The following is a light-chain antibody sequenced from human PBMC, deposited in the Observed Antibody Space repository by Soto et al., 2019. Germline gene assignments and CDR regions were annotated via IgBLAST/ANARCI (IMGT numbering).Light chain of an antibody. CDR2: ATS. CDR3: RQRSNRRT. J-gene: IGKJ1*01. Sequence: EIVLTQSPGTLSLSPGERATLSCRASQSVSSIYLAWYQQKPGQAPSLLIYATSSRATGIPDRFSGSGSGTDFSLTISRLEPEDFAVYYCRQRSNRRTFGQGTKVDIK. CDR1: QSVSSIY. V-gene: IGKV3D-20*02.